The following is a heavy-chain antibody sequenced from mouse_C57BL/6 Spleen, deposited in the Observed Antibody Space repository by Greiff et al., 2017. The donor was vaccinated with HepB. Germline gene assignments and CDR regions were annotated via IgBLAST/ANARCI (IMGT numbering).Heavy chain of an antibody. Sequence: VQLKESGPELVKPGASVKISCKASGYSFTGYYMNWVKQSPEKSLEWIGEINPSTGGTTYNQKFKAKATLTVDKSSSTAYMQLKSLTSEDSAVYYCARSITTVVAPYYFDYWGQGTTLTVSS. CDR1: GYSFTGYY. CDR3: ARSITTVVAPYYFDY. J-gene: IGHJ2*01. D-gene: IGHD1-1*01. CDR2: INPSTGGT. V-gene: IGHV1-42*01.